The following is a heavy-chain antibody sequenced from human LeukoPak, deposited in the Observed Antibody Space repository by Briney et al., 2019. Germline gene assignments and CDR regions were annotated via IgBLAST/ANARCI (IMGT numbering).Heavy chain of an antibody. D-gene: IGHD3-16*01. J-gene: IGHJ4*02. Sequence: GGSLRLSCAASGLTFSSYSMNWVRQAPGKGLEWVSSISSSSSYIYYADSVKDRFTISRDNAKNSLYLQMNSLRAEDTAVYYCARGGGDFDYWGQGTLVTVSS. CDR3: ARGGGDFDY. CDR1: GLTFSSYS. CDR2: ISSSSSYI. V-gene: IGHV3-21*01.